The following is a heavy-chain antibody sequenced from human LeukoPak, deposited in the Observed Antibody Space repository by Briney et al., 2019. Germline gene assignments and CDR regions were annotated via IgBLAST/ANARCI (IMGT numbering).Heavy chain of an antibody. J-gene: IGHJ3*02. CDR3: ARVLGATFRGAFDI. CDR1: GFTFSSYA. CDR2: ISYDGSNK. D-gene: IGHD1-26*01. V-gene: IGHV3-30*04. Sequence: GGSLRLSCAASGFTFSSYAMHWVRQAPGKGLEWVAVISYDGSNKYYADSVKGRFTISRDNSKNTLYLQMYSLRAEDTAVYYCARVLGATFRGAFDIWGQGTMVTVSS.